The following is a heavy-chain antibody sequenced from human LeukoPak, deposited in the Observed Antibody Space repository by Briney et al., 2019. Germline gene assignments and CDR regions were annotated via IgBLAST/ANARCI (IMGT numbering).Heavy chain of an antibody. D-gene: IGHD3-22*01. J-gene: IGHJ4*02. CDR1: GFTLSSYA. V-gene: IGHV3-30*18. Sequence: PGRSLRLSCAASGFTLSSYAMHWVRQAPGKGLEWVAAISFDGSNKYYADSVKGRFTISRDNSKNTLFLQMNSLRAEDTAVYYCAKVKGSTSYDRGSLPWRSFDYWGQGTLVTVSS. CDR3: AKVKGSTSYDRGSLPWRSFDY. CDR2: ISFDGSNK.